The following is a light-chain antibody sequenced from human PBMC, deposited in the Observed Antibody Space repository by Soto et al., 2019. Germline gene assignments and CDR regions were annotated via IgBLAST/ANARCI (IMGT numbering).Light chain of an antibody. V-gene: IGKV3-11*01. CDR1: QSVSSD. J-gene: IGKJ5*01. Sequence: EIVLTQSPATLSLSPGERATLSCRASQSVSSDLAWYQQKPGQAPRLLIYDVSNRATGIPARFSGSGSGTDFTLTISSLEPEDFAVYYCQQRSNWLNTFGQGTRLEIK. CDR3: QQRSNWLNT. CDR2: DVS.